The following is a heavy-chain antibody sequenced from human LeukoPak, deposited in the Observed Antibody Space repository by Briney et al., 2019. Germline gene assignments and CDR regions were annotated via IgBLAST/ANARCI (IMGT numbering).Heavy chain of an antibody. CDR2: IYYSGIT. CDR1: GGFMTSYY. Sequence: ASETLSLTCTVSGGFMTSYYWNWIRQPPGKGLEWIGSIYYSGITNYNPSLKSRVTISVDMSKNQFSLRLRSVSAADTAVYYCARGELEFDYWGQGTLVTVSS. V-gene: IGHV4-59*01. J-gene: IGHJ4*02. CDR3: ARGELEFDY. D-gene: IGHD1-1*01.